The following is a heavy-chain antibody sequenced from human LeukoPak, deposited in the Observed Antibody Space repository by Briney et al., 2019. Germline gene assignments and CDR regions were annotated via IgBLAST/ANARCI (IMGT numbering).Heavy chain of an antibody. J-gene: IGHJ4*02. CDR3: AKGYYDYVWGSYYFDY. CDR1: GFAFSSYA. V-gene: IGHV3-23*01. D-gene: IGHD3-16*01. Sequence: GGSLRLSYAASGFAFSSYAMSWVRQAPGKGLEWVSAISGSGGSTYYADSVKGRFTISRDNSKNTLYLQMNSLRAEDTAVYYCAKGYYDYVWGSYYFDYWGQGTLVTVSS. CDR2: ISGSGGST.